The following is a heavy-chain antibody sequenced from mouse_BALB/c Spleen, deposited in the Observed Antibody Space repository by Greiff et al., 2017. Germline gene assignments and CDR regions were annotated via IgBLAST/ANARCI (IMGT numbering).Heavy chain of an antibody. CDR3: ARQLGLRAMDY. V-gene: IGHV1-14*01. Sequence: EVQLQQSGPELVKPGASVKMSCKASGYTFTSYVMHWVKQKPGQGLEWIGYINPYNDGTKYNEKFKGKSTLTSDKSSSTAYMELSSLTSEDSAVYYCARQLGLRAMDYWGQGTSVTVSS. D-gene: IGHD3-1*01. CDR2: INPYNDGT. J-gene: IGHJ4*01. CDR1: GYTFTSYV.